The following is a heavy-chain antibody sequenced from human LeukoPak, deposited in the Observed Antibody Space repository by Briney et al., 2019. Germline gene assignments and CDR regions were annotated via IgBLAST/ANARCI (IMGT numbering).Heavy chain of an antibody. CDR2: IYYSGST. J-gene: IGHJ5*02. CDR3: AREFSSATVTTGRGFDP. V-gene: IGHV4-39*07. CDR1: GGSISSYY. Sequence: SETLSLTCTVSGGSISSYYWGWIRQPPGKGLEWIGSIYYSGSTYYNPSLKSRVTISVDTSKNQFSLKLSSVTAADTAVYYCAREFSSATVTTGRGFDPWGQGTLVTVSS. D-gene: IGHD4-17*01.